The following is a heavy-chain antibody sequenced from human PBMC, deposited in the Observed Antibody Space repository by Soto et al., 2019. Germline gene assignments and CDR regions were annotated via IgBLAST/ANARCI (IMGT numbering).Heavy chain of an antibody. CDR3: ASNYDSRAFDI. J-gene: IGHJ3*02. D-gene: IGHD3-22*01. CDR1: GGTFSSYA. CDR2: IIPIFGTA. V-gene: IGHV1-69*13. Sequence: ASVKVFCKASGGTFSSYAISWVRQAPGQGLEWMGGIIPIFGTANYAQKFQGRVTITADESTSTAYMELSSLRSEDTAVYYCASNYDSRAFDIWGQGTMVTVSS.